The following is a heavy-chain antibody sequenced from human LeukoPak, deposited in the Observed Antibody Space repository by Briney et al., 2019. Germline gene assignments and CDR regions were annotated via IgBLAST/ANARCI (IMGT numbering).Heavy chain of an antibody. J-gene: IGHJ5*02. V-gene: IGHV4-59*01. CDR1: GGSISRNY. D-gene: IGHD2-21*01. CDR2: IYYSGST. Sequence: PSETLTLTCTVSGGSISRNYWSWIRKSPGRGLEWIGYIYYSGSTHYNPSLKSRVTMSIDTSKNKFSLKLSSATAAVTAIYYCATTYSRSGDDWFDPWGQGILVTVSS. CDR3: ATTYSRSGDDWFDP.